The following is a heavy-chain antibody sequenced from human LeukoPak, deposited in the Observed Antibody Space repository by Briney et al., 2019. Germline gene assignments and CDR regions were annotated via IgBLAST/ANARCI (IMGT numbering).Heavy chain of an antibody. D-gene: IGHD3-16*01. CDR3: ARDERNYGDAFDI. V-gene: IGHV3-30-3*01. Sequence: PGGSLRLSCAASGFIFSSYAMHWVRQAPGKGLEWVAAISYDGSNKYYADSVKGRFTISRDNSKNTLYLQINSLRAEDTAVYYCARDERNYGDAFDIWGQGTMVTVSS. CDR2: ISYDGSNK. CDR1: GFIFSSYA. J-gene: IGHJ3*02.